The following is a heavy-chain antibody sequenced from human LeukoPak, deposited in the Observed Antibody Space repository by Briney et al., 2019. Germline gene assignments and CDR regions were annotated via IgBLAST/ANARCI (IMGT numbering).Heavy chain of an antibody. D-gene: IGHD4-17*01. CDR3: AGAPSYGDYRGWFDP. CDR2: INPNSGGT. Sequence: ASVTVSCKASGYTFTGYYMHWVRQAPGQGLEWVGWINPNSGGTNYAQKFQGRVIMTSDTSISTAYLDLSSLRSDDTAVYYCAGAPSYGDYRGWFDPWGQGTLVTVSS. V-gene: IGHV1-2*02. J-gene: IGHJ5*02. CDR1: GYTFTGYY.